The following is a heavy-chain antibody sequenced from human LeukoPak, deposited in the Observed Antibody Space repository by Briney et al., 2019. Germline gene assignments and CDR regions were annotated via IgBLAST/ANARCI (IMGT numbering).Heavy chain of an antibody. CDR3: ARGDHVRIYTQSHFDI. CDR2: INPSGGST. J-gene: IGHJ3*02. V-gene: IGHV1-46*01. Sequence: ATVKVSCKTSGYIFTSYYIHWVRQAPGQGPEWMGIINPSGGSTNYAQKFQGRVTMTRDTSTSTVYMELSSLRSEDTALYYCARGDHVRIYTQSHFDIWGQGTMVTVSS. CDR1: GYIFTSYY. D-gene: IGHD2/OR15-2a*01.